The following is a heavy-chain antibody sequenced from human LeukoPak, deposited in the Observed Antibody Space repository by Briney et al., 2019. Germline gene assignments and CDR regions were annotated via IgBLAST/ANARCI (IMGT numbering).Heavy chain of an antibody. CDR2: IYYSGST. CDR1: GGSISSSSYY. D-gene: IGHD1-26*01. J-gene: IGHJ4*02. CDR3: ARHESRGFNGGEWEPLDY. V-gene: IGHV4-39*01. Sequence: SETLSLTCTVSGGSISSSSYYWGWIRQPPGKGLEWIGSIYYSGSTYYNPSLKSRVTISVDTSKNQFSLKLSSVTAADTAVYYCARHESRGFNGGEWEPLDYWGQGTLVTVSS.